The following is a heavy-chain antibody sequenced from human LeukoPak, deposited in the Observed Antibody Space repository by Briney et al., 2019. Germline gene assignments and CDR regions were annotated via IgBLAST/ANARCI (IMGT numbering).Heavy chain of an antibody. CDR3: ARMLQHSSVYMDV. Sequence: GGSLRLSCAASGFTFSSYEMNWVRQAPGKGLEWVSYISSSGSTIYYADSVKGRFTISRDNAKNSLYLQMNSLRAEDTAVYYCARMLQHSSVYMDVWGKGTTVTVSS. D-gene: IGHD6-19*01. V-gene: IGHV3-48*03. CDR2: ISSSGSTI. CDR1: GFTFSSYE. J-gene: IGHJ6*03.